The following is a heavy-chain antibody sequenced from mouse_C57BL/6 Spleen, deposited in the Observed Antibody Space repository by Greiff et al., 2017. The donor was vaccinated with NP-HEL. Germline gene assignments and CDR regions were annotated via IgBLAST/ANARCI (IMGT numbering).Heavy chain of an antibody. CDR1: GYAFSSSW. V-gene: IGHV1-82*01. CDR3: QLGRDYYAMDY. D-gene: IGHD4-1*02. Sequence: QVQLKQSGPELVKPGASVKISCKASGYAFSSSWMNWVKQRPGKGLEWIGRIYPGDGDTNYNGKFKGKATLTADKSSSTAYMQLSSLKSEDSAVYFCQLGRDYYAMDYWGQGTSVTVSS. CDR2: IYPGDGDT. J-gene: IGHJ4*01.